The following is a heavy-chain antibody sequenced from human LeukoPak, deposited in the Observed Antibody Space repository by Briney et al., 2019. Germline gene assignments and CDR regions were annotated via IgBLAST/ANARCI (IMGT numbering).Heavy chain of an antibody. CDR3: AKDPEWELPPHSDY. CDR2: ISYDGSNK. V-gene: IGHV3-30*18. CDR1: GSTVSSNY. Sequence: GGSLRLSCAASGSTVSSNYMSWVRQAPGKGLEWVAVISYDGSNKYYADSVKGRFTISRDNSKNTLYLQMNILRAEDTAVYYCAKDPEWELPPHSDYWGQGTLVTVSS. J-gene: IGHJ4*02. D-gene: IGHD1-26*01.